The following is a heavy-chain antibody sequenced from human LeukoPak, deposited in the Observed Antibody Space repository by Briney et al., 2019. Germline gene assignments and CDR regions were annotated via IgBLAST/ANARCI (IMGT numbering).Heavy chain of an antibody. J-gene: IGHJ4*02. D-gene: IGHD6-19*01. CDR1: GFTFSSYW. V-gene: IGHV3-74*01. Sequence: GGSLRLSCAASGFTFSSYWMHWVRQAPGKGLVWVSRINTAGSSISYADSVKGRFTISRDNAKNSLFLQMSSLRAEDTAIYYCTRALYNTGWYPDYFDSWGQGTLVTVSS. CDR3: TRALYNTGWYPDYFDS. CDR2: INTAGSSI.